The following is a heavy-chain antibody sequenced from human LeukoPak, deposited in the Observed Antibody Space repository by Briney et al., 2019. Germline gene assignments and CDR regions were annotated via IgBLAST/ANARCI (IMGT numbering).Heavy chain of an antibody. D-gene: IGHD3/OR15-3a*01. CDR3: ARDNYGLDSLDLPWHFMDV. CDR2: IKHRGST. Sequence: SETLSLSSALSVGSFSGYYWRSISQPPGKGLEWIGEIKHRGSTNYNPSLESRVSISVDTSKNQFSVKLSAVPAADTAVYYCARDNYGLDSLDLPWHFMDVWGKGTTVTVSS. CDR1: VGSFSGYY. V-gene: IGHV4-34*01. J-gene: IGHJ6*03.